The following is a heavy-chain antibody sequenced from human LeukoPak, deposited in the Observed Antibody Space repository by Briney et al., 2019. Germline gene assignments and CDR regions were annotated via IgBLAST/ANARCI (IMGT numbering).Heavy chain of an antibody. CDR2: ISAYNGNT. D-gene: IGHD6-19*01. Sequence: ASVKVSCKASGYTFTSYGISWVRQAPGQGLEWMGWISAYNGNTNYAQKLQGRVTMTTDTSTSTAYMELRSLRSDDTAVYYCARPKGPKIAVGYYSDYWGQGTLVTVSS. CDR3: ARPKGPKIAVGYYSDY. V-gene: IGHV1-18*01. J-gene: IGHJ4*02. CDR1: GYTFTSYG.